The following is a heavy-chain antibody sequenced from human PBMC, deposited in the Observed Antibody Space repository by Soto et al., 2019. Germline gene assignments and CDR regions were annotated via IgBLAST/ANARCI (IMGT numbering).Heavy chain of an antibody. J-gene: IGHJ4*02. CDR3: ARVRREYDTSGPVDY. Sequence: QLQLQESGSGLVKPSQTLSLTCAVSGGSISSGDYSWNWIRQPPGKGLEWIGYIYDGGSTYYNPSLPSRVTMSVDRSRNQFSLKLNSVTAADTAVYYCARVRREYDTSGPVDYWGQGTLVTVSS. D-gene: IGHD3-9*01. V-gene: IGHV4-30-2*01. CDR1: GGSISSGDYS. CDR2: IYDGGST.